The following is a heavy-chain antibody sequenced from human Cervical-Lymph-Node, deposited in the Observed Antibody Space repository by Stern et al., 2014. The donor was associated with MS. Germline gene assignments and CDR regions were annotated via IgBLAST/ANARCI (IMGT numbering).Heavy chain of an antibody. V-gene: IGHV7-4-1*02. CDR3: ARAELLYYYYGMDV. CDR2: INTNTGNT. CDR1: GYTFTSSA. J-gene: IGHJ6*02. Sequence: QVQLVQSGSELKKPGASVKVSCKASGYTFTSSAMNWVRPAPGQGLEWMGWINTNTGNTTYAQGFTGRFVFSWDTSVSTAYLQISSLKAEDTAVYYCARAELLYYYYGMDVWGQGTTVTVSS. D-gene: IGHD2-15*01.